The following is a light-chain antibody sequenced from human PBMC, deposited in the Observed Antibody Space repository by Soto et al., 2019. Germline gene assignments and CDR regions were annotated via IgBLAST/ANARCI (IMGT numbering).Light chain of an antibody. Sequence: EIVLTHSPDTLSLSPGERATLSCRASQSVSSNYLAWYQQKPGQAPRLLIYGASSRATGIPDRFSGSGSGTDFTLTISRLEPEDFAVYYCQQYGSSRGTFGQGTKV. CDR2: GAS. J-gene: IGKJ1*01. CDR1: QSVSSNY. CDR3: QQYGSSRGT. V-gene: IGKV3-20*01.